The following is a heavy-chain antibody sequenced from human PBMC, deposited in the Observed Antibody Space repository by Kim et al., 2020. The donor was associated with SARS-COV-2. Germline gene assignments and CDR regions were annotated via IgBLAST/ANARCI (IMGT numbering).Heavy chain of an antibody. CDR3: ARYKVQYQLHPPLDY. J-gene: IGHJ4*02. Sequence: ASVTGRLPIAKDNSKNTLYLQLSSLRAEDTAVYYCARYKVQYQLHPPLDYWGQGTLVTVSS. V-gene: IGHV3-30*15. D-gene: IGHD2-2*01.